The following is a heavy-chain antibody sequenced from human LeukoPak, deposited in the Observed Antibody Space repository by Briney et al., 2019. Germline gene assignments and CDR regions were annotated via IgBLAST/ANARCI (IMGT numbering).Heavy chain of an antibody. V-gene: IGHV4-31*03. CDR1: GGSISSGGYY. CDR2: IYYSGST. J-gene: IGHJ4*02. Sequence: PSETLSLTCTVSGGSISSGGYYWSWIRQHPGKGLEWIGYIYYSGSTYYNPSLKSRVTISVDTSKNQFSLKLSSVTAADTAVYYCARGPPVWSGYYPYFDYWGQGTLVTVSS. CDR3: ARGPPVWSGYYPYFDY. D-gene: IGHD3-3*01.